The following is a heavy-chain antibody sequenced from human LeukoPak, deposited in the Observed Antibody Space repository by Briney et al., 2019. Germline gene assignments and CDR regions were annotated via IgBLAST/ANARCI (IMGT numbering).Heavy chain of an antibody. Sequence: ASVKVSCKASGYTFTGYYMHWVRQAPGQGLEWMGWINPNSGGTNYAQKFQGRVTMTRDTSISTAYMELSRLRSDDTAVYYCARAKENYYDSSDAFDIWGQGTMVTVSS. V-gene: IGHV1-2*02. CDR2: INPNSGGT. D-gene: IGHD3-22*01. CDR1: GYTFTGYY. CDR3: ARAKENYYDSSDAFDI. J-gene: IGHJ3*02.